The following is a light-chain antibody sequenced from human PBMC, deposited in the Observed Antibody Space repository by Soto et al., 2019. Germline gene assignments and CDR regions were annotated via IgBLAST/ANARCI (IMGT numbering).Light chain of an antibody. CDR2: GVS. CDR3: ISYTGSSTSYV. V-gene: IGLV2-14*01. CDR1: RSDIGSYNY. Sequence: QSVLTQPGSVSGSPGQSITISCSGTRSDIGSYNYVAWYQQFPGKTPKILIYGVSNRPSGVSSRFSGSKSGNTASLTISGLQAEDEADYYCISYTGSSTSYVFGSGTKV. J-gene: IGLJ1*01.